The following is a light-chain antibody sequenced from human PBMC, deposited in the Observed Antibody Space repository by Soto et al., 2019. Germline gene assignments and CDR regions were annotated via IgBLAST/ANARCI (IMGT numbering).Light chain of an antibody. J-gene: IGLJ1*01. CDR1: SSDLGGYNR. V-gene: IGLV2-14*01. CDR2: EVT. CDR3: SSYTNINTRACV. Sequence: QSVLTQPASVSGSPGQSITISCTGTSSDLGGYNRVSWYQQHPGKAPKLIIYEVTDRPSGVSNRFSGSKSGNTASLTISGLQAEDEAEYYCSSYTNINTRACVFGTGTKVTVL.